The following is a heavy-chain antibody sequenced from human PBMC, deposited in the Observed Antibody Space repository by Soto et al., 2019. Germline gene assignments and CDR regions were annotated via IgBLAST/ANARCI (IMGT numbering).Heavy chain of an antibody. CDR2: ISSSSTYI. J-gene: IGHJ6*02. Sequence: EVQLVESGGGLVKAGGSLRLSCAASGFPCTNFIMNWVRQAPGKGLEWVSSISSSSTYIYYADSLKGQFTVSRDNAKNFPYLQMDSRGPEDTAVYYCAWFTLTTDYYYGMDVWGQGTTVTVSS. CDR3: AWFTLTTDYYYGMDV. D-gene: IGHD4-17*01. CDR1: GFPCTNFI. V-gene: IGHV3-21*01.